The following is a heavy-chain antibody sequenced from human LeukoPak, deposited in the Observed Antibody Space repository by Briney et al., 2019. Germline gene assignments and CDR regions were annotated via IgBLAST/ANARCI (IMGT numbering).Heavy chain of an antibody. J-gene: IGHJ4*02. D-gene: IGHD3-3*01. CDR3: ARAYDFWSGYYGY. V-gene: IGHV4-34*01. Sequence: SETLSLTCAVYGGSFSGYYWSWIRQPPGKGLEWIGEINHSGSTNYNPSLKSRVTISVDTSKNQFSLKLSSVTAADTAVYYCARAYDFWSGYYGYWGQGTLVAVSS. CDR2: INHSGST. CDR1: GGSFSGYY.